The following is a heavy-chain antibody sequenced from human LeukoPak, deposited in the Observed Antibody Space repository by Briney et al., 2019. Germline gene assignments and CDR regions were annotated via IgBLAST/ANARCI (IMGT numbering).Heavy chain of an antibody. D-gene: IGHD5-24*01. J-gene: IGHJ5*02. Sequence: ASVPVSCKDSGGTFSSYDIRWVRQAPGQGLEWMGGIIPIFGTANYAQKFQGRVTITTDESTSTAYMELSSLRSEDTAVYYCARDLPGWPNWFDPWGQGTLVTVSS. CDR1: GGTFSSYD. CDR2: IIPIFGTA. CDR3: ARDLPGWPNWFDP. V-gene: IGHV1-69*05.